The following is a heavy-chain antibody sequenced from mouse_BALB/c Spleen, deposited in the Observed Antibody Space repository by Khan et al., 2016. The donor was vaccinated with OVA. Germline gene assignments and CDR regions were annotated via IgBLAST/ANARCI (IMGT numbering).Heavy chain of an antibody. D-gene: IGHD1-3*01. CDR2: IWAGGST. CDR3: ARLEDI. CDR1: GFSLTSYG. Sequence: QMQLEESGPGLVAPSQSLSITCTVSGFSLTSYGVHWVRQHPGKGLEWLGVIWAGGSTNYNSALMSRLSISKDNSKSQVFLKMNSLQTDDTAVYYCARLEDIWGQGTTLTVSS. J-gene: IGHJ2*01. V-gene: IGHV2-9*02.